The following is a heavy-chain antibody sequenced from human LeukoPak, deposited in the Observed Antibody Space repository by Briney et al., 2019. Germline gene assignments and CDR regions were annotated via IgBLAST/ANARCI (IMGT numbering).Heavy chain of an antibody. J-gene: IGHJ4*02. CDR1: GYSFPSYW. CDR3: ARQDGGAQFYFDY. D-gene: IGHD3-10*01. V-gene: IGHV5-51*01. Sequence: HGESLKISCKGSGYSFPSYWIAWVRQMPGKGLEWMGIIHPGDSDTRYSPSFQGQVAISADKSINTAYLQWSSLKASDTAVYYCARQDGGAQFYFDYWGQGNLVTVSS. CDR2: IHPGDSDT.